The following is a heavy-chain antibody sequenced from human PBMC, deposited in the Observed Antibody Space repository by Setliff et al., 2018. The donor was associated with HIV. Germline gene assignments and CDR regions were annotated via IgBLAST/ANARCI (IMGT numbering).Heavy chain of an antibody. D-gene: IGHD4-17*01. CDR2: IYSGGST. J-gene: IGHJ4*02. Sequence: TGGSLRLSCAASGLTVSSNYMSWVRQAPGKGLEWVSVIYSGGSTYYADSVKGRFTISRDNSKNTLFLQMNSLRAEDTALYYCARVATVTRNFDYWGQGTLVTVSS. V-gene: IGHV3-53*01. CDR3: ARVATVTRNFDY. CDR1: GLTVSSNY.